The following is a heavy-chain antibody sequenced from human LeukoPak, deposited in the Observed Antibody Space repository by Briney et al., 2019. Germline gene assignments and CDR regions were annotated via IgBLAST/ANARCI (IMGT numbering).Heavy chain of an antibody. CDR3: ARGYYYDSSGFVEY. Sequence: ASETLSLTCTVSGGSISSYYWSWIRQPPGKGLEWIGSIYFSGSTYYNPSLNSRVTVSVDTSKNQFSLKLSSVTAADTAVYYCARGYYYDSSGFVEYWGQGTLVTVSS. CDR1: GGSISSYY. J-gene: IGHJ4*02. CDR2: IYFSGST. V-gene: IGHV4-59*05. D-gene: IGHD3-22*01.